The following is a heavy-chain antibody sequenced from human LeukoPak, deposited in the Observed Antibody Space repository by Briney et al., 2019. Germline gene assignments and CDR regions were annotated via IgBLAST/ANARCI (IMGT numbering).Heavy chain of an antibody. CDR3: AGRGTGTTLAFDY. D-gene: IGHD1-1*01. V-gene: IGHV5-51*01. CDR2: IYPADSDT. CDR1: GYTFSNYW. Sequence: GESLKISCKASGYTFSNYWIGWVRQMPGKGLEWMGIIYPADSDTRYSPSFQGQVTISVDKSISTAYLQWSSLKASDTAIYYCAGRGTGTTLAFDYWGQGTLVTVSS. J-gene: IGHJ4*02.